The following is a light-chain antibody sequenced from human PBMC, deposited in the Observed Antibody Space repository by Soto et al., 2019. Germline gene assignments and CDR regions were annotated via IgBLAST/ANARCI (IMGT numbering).Light chain of an antibody. CDR2: GAS. CDR3: QQYGSSPPWT. V-gene: IGKV3-20*01. Sequence: EIVLTQSPGTLSLSPGERATLSCRASQSVSSSYLAWYQQKPGQAPRLLIYGASSRATGIPYRFSGRGSGTDFTLTISRLEPEDFAVYYCQQYGSSPPWTFGQGTKVEI. CDR1: QSVSSSY. J-gene: IGKJ1*01.